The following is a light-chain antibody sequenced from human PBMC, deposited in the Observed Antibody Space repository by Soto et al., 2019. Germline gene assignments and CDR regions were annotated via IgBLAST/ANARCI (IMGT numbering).Light chain of an antibody. CDR2: GAS. J-gene: IGKJ4*01. V-gene: IGKV3-15*01. CDR3: QHYNNWPTLT. CDR1: PSVSSN. Sequence: EIVMTQSPATLSVSPGERATLSCRASPSVSSNLAWYQQKPGQAPRLLIYGASTRATCSPARFSGSGSGTEFTLTISSLQSEDFAVYYCQHYNNWPTLTFGGGTKVEIK.